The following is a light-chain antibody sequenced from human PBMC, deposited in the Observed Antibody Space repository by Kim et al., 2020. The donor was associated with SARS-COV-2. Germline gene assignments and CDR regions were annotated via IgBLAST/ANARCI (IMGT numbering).Light chain of an antibody. J-gene: IGLJ2*01. CDR3: QSYDSSLSGVL. CDR2: GNS. CDR1: SSKIGAGYD. V-gene: IGLV1-40*01. Sequence: RVTISCTGSSSKIGAGYDVHWYQQLPGTAPKLLIYGNSNRPSGVPDRFSGSKSGTSASLAITGLQAEDEADYYCQSYDSSLSGVLFGGGTQLTVL.